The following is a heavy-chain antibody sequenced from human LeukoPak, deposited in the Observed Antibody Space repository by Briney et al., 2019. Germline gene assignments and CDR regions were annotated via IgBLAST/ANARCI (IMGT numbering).Heavy chain of an antibody. D-gene: IGHD3-22*01. J-gene: IGHJ4*02. CDR1: GYTFTSYG. CDR3: ARGYYYDSSGYQEDFDY. CDR2: ISAYNGNT. Sequence: ASVKVSCKASGYTFTSYGISWVRQAPGQGLEWMGWISAYNGNTNYAQKLQGRVTMTTDTSTSTAYMELRSLRSDDTAVYYCARGYYYDSSGYQEDFDYWGQGTLVTVSS. V-gene: IGHV1-18*01.